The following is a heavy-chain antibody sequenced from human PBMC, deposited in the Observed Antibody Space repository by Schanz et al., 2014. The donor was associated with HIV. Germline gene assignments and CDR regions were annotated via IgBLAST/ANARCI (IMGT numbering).Heavy chain of an antibody. D-gene: IGHD6-13*01. CDR2: ISWDGGST. CDR3: AKEEQQLGGVGGYHFDY. V-gene: IGHV3-43*01. J-gene: IGHJ4*02. Sequence: EVQLLESGGALVQPGRSLRLSCAASGFTFDDYTMHWVRQAPGKGLEWVSLISWDGGSTYYADSVKGRFTISRDISKNTLYLQMNSLRAEDTAVYYCAKEEQQLGGVGGYHFDYWGQGTLVTVSS. CDR1: GFTFDDYT.